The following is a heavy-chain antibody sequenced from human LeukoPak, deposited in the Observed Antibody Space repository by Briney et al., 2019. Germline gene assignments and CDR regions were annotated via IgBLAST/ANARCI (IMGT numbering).Heavy chain of an antibody. J-gene: IGHJ6*02. D-gene: IGHD1-26*01. CDR2: INPSGGST. V-gene: IGHV1-46*01. CDR1: GYTFTSYF. Sequence: ASVKVSCKASGYTFTSYFMHWVRQAPGQGLEWMGIINPSGGSTSYAQKFQGRVTMTRDTSTSTVYMELSSLRSEDTAVYYCAREIPGRDDPNASYYGMDVWGQGTTVTVSS. CDR3: AREIPGRDDPNASYYGMDV.